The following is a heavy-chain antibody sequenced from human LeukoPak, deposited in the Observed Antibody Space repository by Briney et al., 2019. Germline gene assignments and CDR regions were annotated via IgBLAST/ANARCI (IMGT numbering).Heavy chain of an antibody. Sequence: SQTLSLTCTVSGGSISSGSYYSSWLRQPAGKGLEWIGRIYTSGSTNYNPSLKSRVTISVDTSKNQFSLKLSSVTAADTVAYYCAIETSGIDYFDYWGQGTLVTVSS. J-gene: IGHJ4*02. CDR2: IYTSGST. CDR3: AIETSGIDYFDY. D-gene: IGHD6-13*01. V-gene: IGHV4-61*02. CDR1: GGSISSGSYY.